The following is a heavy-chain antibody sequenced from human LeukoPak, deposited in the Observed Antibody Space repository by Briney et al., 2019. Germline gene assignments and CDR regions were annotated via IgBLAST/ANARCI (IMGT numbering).Heavy chain of an antibody. J-gene: IGHJ4*02. CDR2: INPSGGST. V-gene: IGHV1-46*01. Sequence: ASVNVSCKASGYTFTSYYMHWVRQAPGQGLEWMGIINPSGGSTSYAQKFQGRVTMTRDTSTSTVYMELSSLRSEDTAVYYCARDFGHSSYCSGGSCYPEVDYWGQGTLVTVSS. CDR3: ARDFGHSSYCSGGSCYPEVDY. CDR1: GYTFTSYY. D-gene: IGHD2-15*01.